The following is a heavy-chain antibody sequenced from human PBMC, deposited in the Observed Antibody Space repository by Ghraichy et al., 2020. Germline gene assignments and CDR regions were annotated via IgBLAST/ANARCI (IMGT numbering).Heavy chain of an antibody. CDR1: GGSISSYY. J-gene: IGHJ6*02. V-gene: IGHV4-59*01. D-gene: IGHD3-3*01. CDR2: IYYSGST. Sequence: SETLSLTCTVSGGSISSYYWSWIRQPPGKGLEWIGYIYYSGSTNYNPSLKSRVTISVDTSKNQFSLKLSSVTAADTAVYYCARARYYDFWSGYYPYYYYGMDVWGQGTTVTVSS. CDR3: ARARYYDFWSGYYPYYYYGMDV.